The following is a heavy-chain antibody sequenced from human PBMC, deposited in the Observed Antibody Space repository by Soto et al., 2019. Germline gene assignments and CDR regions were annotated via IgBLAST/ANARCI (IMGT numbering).Heavy chain of an antibody. V-gene: IGHV1-8*01. J-gene: IGHJ3*02. CDR1: SRE. CDR2: MSPKTANT. D-gene: IGHD1-7*01. Sequence: SREGKWVRQSAGQGLERMGWMSPKTANTGYAQKFQDRVTMTRSTSTSTAYMELSSLRSEDTAVYYCARSKYNWNYVGYAFDIWGQGTMVTGSS. CDR3: ARSKYNWNYVGYAFDI.